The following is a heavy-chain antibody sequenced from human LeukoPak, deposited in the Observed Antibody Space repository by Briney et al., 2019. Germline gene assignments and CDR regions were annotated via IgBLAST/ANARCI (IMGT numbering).Heavy chain of an antibody. CDR3: AGLMVRGAVDD. CDR2: INPNSGGR. D-gene: IGHD3-10*01. CDR1: GYTFTGCY. Sequence: ASVKLSCNASGYTFTGCYMHWDRQAPGQGLGWMGRINPNSGGRNYAQKYPGRVTMTRDTANTTTYMELTRLRSDDTAVYYWAGLMVRGAVDDGGQGTLVTV. J-gene: IGHJ4*02. V-gene: IGHV1-2*06.